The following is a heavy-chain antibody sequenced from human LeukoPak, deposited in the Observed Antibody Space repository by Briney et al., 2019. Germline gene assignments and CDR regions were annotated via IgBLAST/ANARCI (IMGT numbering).Heavy chain of an antibody. J-gene: IGHJ4*02. V-gene: IGHV1-24*01. D-gene: IGHD6-19*01. CDR3: ATDSQWLRASTSLDY. CDR2: FDPEDGET. Sequence: GASVKVSCKVSGYTLTELSMHWVRQAPGKGLEWMGGFDPEDGETIYAQKFQGRVTMTEDTSTDTAYMELSSLRSEDTAVYYCATDSQWLRASTSLDYWGQGTLVTVSS. CDR1: GYTLTELS.